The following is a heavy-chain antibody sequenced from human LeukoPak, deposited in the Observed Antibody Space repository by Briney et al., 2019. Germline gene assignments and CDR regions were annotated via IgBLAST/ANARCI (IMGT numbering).Heavy chain of an antibody. D-gene: IGHD6-19*01. Sequence: GGSLRLSCAASGFTFSSYDMNWVRQAPGKGLEWVSYISSSVSTIYYADSVKGRFTISRDNAKKSLDLQMNSLRAEDTAVYYCARSSGWSVPVDYWGQGTLVTVSS. V-gene: IGHV3-48*03. CDR3: ARSSGWSVPVDY. CDR1: GFTFSSYD. J-gene: IGHJ4*02. CDR2: ISSSVSTI.